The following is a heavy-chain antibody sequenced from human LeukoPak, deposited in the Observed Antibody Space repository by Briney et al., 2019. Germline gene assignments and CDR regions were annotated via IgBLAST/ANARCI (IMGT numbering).Heavy chain of an antibody. CDR2: INSDGSRT. CDR1: GFTFSTYW. V-gene: IGHV3-74*01. CDR3: AKEHTSGSYFDY. D-gene: IGHD3-10*01. Sequence: GGSLRLSCAASGFTFSTYWMHWVRQAPGKGLVWVSRINSDGSRTTYADSVKGRFTISRDNSKNSLYLQMNSLRTEDTALYYCAKEHTSGSYFDYWGQGTLVTVSS. J-gene: IGHJ4*02.